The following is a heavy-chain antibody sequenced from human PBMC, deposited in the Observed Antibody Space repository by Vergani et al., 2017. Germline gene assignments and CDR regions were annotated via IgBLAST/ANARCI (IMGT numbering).Heavy chain of an antibody. CDR1: GFRVTTYY. CDR2: IKSDGRT. D-gene: IGHD2/OR15-2a*01. Sequence: DVDLVESGGGFVQPGGSRRLSCAASGFRVTTYYMSWVRQAPGKGLEWVSVIKSDGRTSYAESVRGRFTISRATSRNAVYLQMNILRVEDTGVYYCTRSECSATTCYGHYFDLWGHGVLVTVSS. J-gene: IGHJ4*01. CDR3: TRSECSATTCYGHYFDL. V-gene: IGHV3-66*02.